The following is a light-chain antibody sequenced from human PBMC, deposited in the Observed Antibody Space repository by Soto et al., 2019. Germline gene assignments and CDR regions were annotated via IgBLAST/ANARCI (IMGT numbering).Light chain of an antibody. V-gene: IGLV2-14*03. CDR1: SSDVGAYNY. J-gene: IGLJ1*01. CDR2: DVT. CDR3: NSYTSSTTPYV. Sequence: QSALTQPASVSGSPGQSITISCTGSSSDVGAYNYVSWYQHHPDKAPKLVIYDVTNRPSGVSNCFSGSKSGNTASLTISGLQAEDEADYYCNSYTSSTTPYVFGTGTKVTVL.